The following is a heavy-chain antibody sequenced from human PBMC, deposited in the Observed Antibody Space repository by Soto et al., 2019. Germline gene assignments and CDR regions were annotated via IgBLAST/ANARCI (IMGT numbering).Heavy chain of an antibody. Sequence: ASVKVSCKTSGYDFTAYDINWVRQASGQELEWMGWMNPINGATGNARRFQGRVSMTRNTATGTAYLELTSLRSDETGVYYCGRGPSPRAPAGGTPYYYAMDVWGQGTTVTVSS. J-gene: IGHJ6*02. D-gene: IGHD6-13*01. CDR2: MNPINGAT. V-gene: IGHV1-8*02. CDR1: GYDFTAYD. CDR3: GRGPSPRAPAGGTPYYYAMDV.